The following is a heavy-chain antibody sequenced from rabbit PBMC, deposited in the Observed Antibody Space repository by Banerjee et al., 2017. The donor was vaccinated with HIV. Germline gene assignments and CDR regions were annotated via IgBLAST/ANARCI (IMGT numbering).Heavy chain of an antibody. Sequence: QEQLVESGGGLVQPGGSLKLSCKASGFDFSNYGMNWVRQAPGKGLEWIGYIDPIFGSTYYTNWVNGRFTISSHNAQNTLYLQLNSLTAADTATYFCVRGSGWGEDLWGPGTLVTVS. CDR1: GFDFSNYG. CDR3: VRGSGWGEDL. CDR2: IDPIFGST. V-gene: IGHV1S47*01. J-gene: IGHJ4*01. D-gene: IGHD4-1*01.